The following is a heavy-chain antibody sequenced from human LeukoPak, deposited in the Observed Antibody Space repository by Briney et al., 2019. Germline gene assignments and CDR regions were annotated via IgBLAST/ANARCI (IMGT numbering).Heavy chain of an antibody. CDR1: GYSFTSYW. D-gene: IGHD3-22*01. V-gene: IGHV5-51*01. CDR3: ARHGLEKGSGYAPYDP. J-gene: IGHJ5*02. CDR2: IYPGDSDT. Sequence: GESLKISCKGSGYSFTSYWIAWVRQMPGKGLEWMGIIYPGDSDTTYSPSFQGQVTFSADKSISTAYLQWSSLKASDTAMYYCARHGLEKGSGYAPYDPWGQGTLVTVSS.